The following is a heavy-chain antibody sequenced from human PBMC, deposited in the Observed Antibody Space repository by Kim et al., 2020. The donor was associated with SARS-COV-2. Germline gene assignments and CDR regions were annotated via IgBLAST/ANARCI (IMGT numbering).Heavy chain of an antibody. CDR2: INPTNGIT. Sequence: ASVKVSCKASGYTFTSYYFHWVRQAPGQGLEWLGIINPTNGITSFPQKFQGRITMTRDTSTSTVYMELSSLRSEDTATYFCARDRGTAVTGTWVSSYFSYGLVVWGQGTTVTVSS. V-gene: IGHV1-46*01. CDR3: ARDRGTAVTGTWVSSYFSYGLVV. CDR1: GYTFTSYY. J-gene: IGHJ6*02. D-gene: IGHD1-1*01.